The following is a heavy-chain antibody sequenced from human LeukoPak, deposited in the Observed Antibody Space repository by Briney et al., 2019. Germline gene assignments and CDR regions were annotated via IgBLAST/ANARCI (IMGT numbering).Heavy chain of an antibody. CDR3: ARTPLVGAAII. D-gene: IGHD1-26*01. V-gene: IGHV4-38-2*02. CDR2: IYHSGST. Sequence: SETVSLTCTVSGYSIRSGYYWGWIRQPPGKGLEWIGSIYHSGSTYYIPSLKSRLTISVDTSKNQFSLKLTSVTAADTAVYYCARTPLVGAAIIWGQGTPVTVSS. J-gene: IGHJ4*02. CDR1: GYSIRSGYY.